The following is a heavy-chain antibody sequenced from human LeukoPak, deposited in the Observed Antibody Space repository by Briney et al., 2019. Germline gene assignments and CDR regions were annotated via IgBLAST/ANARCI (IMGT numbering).Heavy chain of an antibody. CDR1: GFTFSSYA. V-gene: IGHV3-30*04. Sequence: GGSLRLSCAASGFTFSSYAMHWVRQAPGKGLEWVAVISYDGSNKYYADSVKGRFTISRDNSKNTLYLQMNSLRAEDTAVYYCARDHGDWWWLPRYGMDVWGQGTTVTVSS. J-gene: IGHJ6*02. D-gene: IGHD2-8*02. CDR2: ISYDGSNK. CDR3: ARDHGDWWWLPRYGMDV.